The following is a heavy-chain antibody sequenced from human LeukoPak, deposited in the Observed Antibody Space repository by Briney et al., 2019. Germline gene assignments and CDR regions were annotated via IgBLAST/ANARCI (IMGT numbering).Heavy chain of an antibody. CDR1: GFTFSSYA. D-gene: IGHD2-2*01. V-gene: IGHV3-23*01. CDR2: ISGSGGST. J-gene: IGHJ4*02. CDR3: AKVIRDIVVVPAAPPDY. Sequence: SGGSLRLSCAASGFTFSSYAMSWVRQAPGKGLEWVSAISGSGGSTYYADSVKGRFTISRDNSKNTLYLQMNSLRAEDTAVYYCAKVIRDIVVVPAAPPDYWGQGTLVTVSS.